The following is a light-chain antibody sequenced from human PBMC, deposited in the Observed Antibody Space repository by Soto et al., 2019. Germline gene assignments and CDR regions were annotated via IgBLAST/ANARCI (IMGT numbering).Light chain of an antibody. CDR1: SGDVGSYNL. CDR2: EVT. Sequence: QSVLTQPSSVSGSPGQSNTIPCTGTSGDVGSYNLVSWYQQHPGKAPKLLIYEVTERPSGVSNRFSGSKSGNTASLTISGLQPDDEADYYCCSYAGNSEVFGTGTKVTVL. J-gene: IGLJ1*01. V-gene: IGLV2-23*02. CDR3: CSYAGNSEV.